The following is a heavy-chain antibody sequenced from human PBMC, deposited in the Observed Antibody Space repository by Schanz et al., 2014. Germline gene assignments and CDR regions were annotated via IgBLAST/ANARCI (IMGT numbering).Heavy chain of an antibody. CDR1: GYTFTSDS. CDR3: ARDGVDAAAGGNY. J-gene: IGHJ4*02. V-gene: IGHV1-46*03. Sequence: QVQLVQSGAEVKKPGASVKVSCKASGYTFTSDSMHWVRQAPGQGLEWMGMINPSGGSTTYAQKFQGRVTMTRDTSTSTVYMELSSLRSEDTAVYYCARDGVDAAAGGNYWGQGTLVNGSS. D-gene: IGHD6-13*01. CDR2: INPSGGST.